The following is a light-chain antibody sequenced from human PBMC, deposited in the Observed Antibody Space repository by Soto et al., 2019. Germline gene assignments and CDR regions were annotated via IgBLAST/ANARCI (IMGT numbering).Light chain of an antibody. Sequence: DIQMTQSPSSLSASVGDRVTITCRASQSISSYLNWYQQKPGKAPKLLIYAASSLQCGVPSRFSGSGSGTDFTLTISSLQPEDFATYYCQQSYRTRLTFGGGTKVEIK. J-gene: IGKJ4*01. CDR3: QQSYRTRLT. CDR2: AAS. CDR1: QSISSY. V-gene: IGKV1-39*01.